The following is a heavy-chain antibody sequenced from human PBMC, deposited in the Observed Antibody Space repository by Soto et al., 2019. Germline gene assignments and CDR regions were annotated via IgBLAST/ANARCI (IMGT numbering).Heavy chain of an antibody. Sequence: SETLSLTCAVYGGSFSGYYWSWIRQPPGKGLEWIGEINHSGSTNYNPSLKSRVTISVDTSKNQFSLKLSSVTAADTAVYYCARYDNNYFDYWGQGTLVTVSS. D-gene: IGHD3-22*01. CDR2: INHSGST. CDR1: GGSFSGYY. V-gene: IGHV4-34*01. CDR3: ARYDNNYFDY. J-gene: IGHJ4*02.